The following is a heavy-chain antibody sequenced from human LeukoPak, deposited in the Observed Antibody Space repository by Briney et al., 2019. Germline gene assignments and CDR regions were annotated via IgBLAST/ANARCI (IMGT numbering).Heavy chain of an antibody. V-gene: IGHV3-30-3*02. Sequence: GGSLRLSCAASGFTFRQNAMHWVRQAPGKGLEWVAVISFDGSTKYYADSVKGRFTISRDNSQNTLYLQMNTLGAEDTAVYYCAKGTGQYCSGGSCYDDSWGQGTQVTVSS. CDR2: ISFDGSTK. CDR1: GFTFRQNA. CDR3: AKGTGQYCSGGSCYDDS. J-gene: IGHJ4*02. D-gene: IGHD2-15*01.